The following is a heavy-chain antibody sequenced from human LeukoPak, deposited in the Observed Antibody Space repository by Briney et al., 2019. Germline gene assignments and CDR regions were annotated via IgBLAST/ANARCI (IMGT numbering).Heavy chain of an antibody. CDR2: ICNDGSST. D-gene: IGHD2-2*01. CDR1: GFTFSTYC. Sequence: GGSLRLSCAASGFTFSTYCMHWVRQAPGKGLVWVALICNDGSSTIYADSVKGRFTISRDNAKNTLYLQMNSLRAEDTAVYHCAREVRVASYYCDYWGQGTLVTVSS. V-gene: IGHV3-74*01. J-gene: IGHJ4*02. CDR3: AREVRVASYYCDY.